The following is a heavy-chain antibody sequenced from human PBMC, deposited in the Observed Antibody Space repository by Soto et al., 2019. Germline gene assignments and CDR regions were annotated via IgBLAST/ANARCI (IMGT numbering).Heavy chain of an antibody. CDR1: GGSISSYY. CDR2: IYYSGST. D-gene: IGHD3-22*01. Sequence: SETLSLTCTVSGGSISSYYWSWIRQPPGKGLEWIGYIYYSGSTNYNPSLKSRVTISVDTSKNQFSLKLSSVTAADTAVYYCARGYYHDSSGYYYQESWYYFDYWGQGTLVTVSS. J-gene: IGHJ4*02. V-gene: IGHV4-59*01. CDR3: ARGYYHDSSGYYYQESWYYFDY.